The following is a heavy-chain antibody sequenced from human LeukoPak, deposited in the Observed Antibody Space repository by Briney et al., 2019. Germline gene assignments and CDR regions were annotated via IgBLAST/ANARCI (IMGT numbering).Heavy chain of an antibody. CDR2: ISGSGTST. CDR3: AKAVYCSGGGCYGAPDY. Sequence: GGSLRLSCAASGFTFSSYAMTWVRQAPGKGLEWVSAISGSGTSTYYADSVRGRFPISRDNSKNTLYPQMNSLRAEDTAVYYCAKAVYCSGGGCYGAPDYWGQGTLVTVSS. V-gene: IGHV3-23*01. D-gene: IGHD2-15*01. CDR1: GFTFSSYA. J-gene: IGHJ4*02.